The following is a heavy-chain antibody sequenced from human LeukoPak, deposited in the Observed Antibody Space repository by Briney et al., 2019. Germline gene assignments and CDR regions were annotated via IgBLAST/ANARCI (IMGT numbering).Heavy chain of an antibody. V-gene: IGHV1-46*01. CDR2: INPSDGST. D-gene: IGHD2-2*01. CDR3: ARAILYCSSTSCYVRDYYYGMDV. CDR1: GYTFTSYY. J-gene: IGHJ6*02. Sequence: ASVKVSCKASGYTFTSYYMHWVRQAPGQGLEWMGIINPSDGSTTYAQKFQGRVSMTRDTSTSTAYMELSSLRSEDTAVYYCARAILYCSSTSCYVRDYYYGMDVWGQGTTVTVSS.